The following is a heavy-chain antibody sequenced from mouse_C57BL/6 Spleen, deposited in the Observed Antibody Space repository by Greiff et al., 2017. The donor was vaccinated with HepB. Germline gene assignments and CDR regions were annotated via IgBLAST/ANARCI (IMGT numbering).Heavy chain of an antibody. CDR3: TTGVITTVDY. Sequence: EVKLMESGAELVRPGASVKLSCTASGFNIKDDYMHWVKQRPEQGLEWIGWIDPENGDTEYASKFQGKATITADTSSNTAYLQLSSLTSADTAVYYCTTGVITTVDYWGQGTTLTVSS. J-gene: IGHJ2*01. CDR1: GFNIKDDY. D-gene: IGHD1-1*01. V-gene: IGHV14-4*01. CDR2: IDPENGDT.